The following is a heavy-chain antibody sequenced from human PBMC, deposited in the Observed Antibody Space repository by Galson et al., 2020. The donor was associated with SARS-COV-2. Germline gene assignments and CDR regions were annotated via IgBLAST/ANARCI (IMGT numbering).Heavy chain of an antibody. D-gene: IGHD2-2*01. CDR2: INPNSGGT. V-gene: IGHV1-2*02. J-gene: IGHJ6*02. Sequence: ASVKVSCKASGYTFTGYYLHWVRQDPGQGLEWMGWINPNSGGTNYAQKFQGRVTMTGDTSISTAYMELSSLRSDDTAVYFCARSCSSTTCFQTDGMDVWGQWTTVTVSS. CDR1: GYTFTGYY. CDR3: ARSCSSTTCFQTDGMDV.